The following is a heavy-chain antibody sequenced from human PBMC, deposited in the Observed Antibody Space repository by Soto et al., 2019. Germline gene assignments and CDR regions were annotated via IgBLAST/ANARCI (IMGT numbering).Heavy chain of an antibody. J-gene: IGHJ4*02. CDR1: GGSISSYY. V-gene: IGHV4-59*12. CDR2: IYHSGST. CDR3: ARGPDY. Sequence: PSETLSLTCTVSGGSISSYYWSWIRQPPGKGLEWIGYIYHSGSTYYNPSLKSRVTISVDRSRNQFSLKLSSVTAADTAVYYCARGPDYWGQGTLVTVSS.